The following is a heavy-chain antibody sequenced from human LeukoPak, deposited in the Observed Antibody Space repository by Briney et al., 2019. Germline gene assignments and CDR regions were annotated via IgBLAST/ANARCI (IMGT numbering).Heavy chain of an antibody. Sequence: SETLSLTCTVSGGSISSSSYYWVWIRQPPGKGLEWIGSIYYTATTYYNPSLKSRVTISLDTSKDQFSLKLNSVTAADTAVYYCARDYSTRMIKNAFDIWGQGTMVTVSS. CDR2: IYYTATT. CDR1: GGSISSSSYY. J-gene: IGHJ3*02. V-gene: IGHV4-39*07. CDR3: ARDYSTRMIKNAFDI. D-gene: IGHD3-16*01.